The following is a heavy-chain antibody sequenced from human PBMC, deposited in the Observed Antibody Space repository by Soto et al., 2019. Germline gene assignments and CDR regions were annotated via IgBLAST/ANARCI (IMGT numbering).Heavy chain of an antibody. CDR2: INHSGST. V-gene: IGHV4-34*01. CDR1: GGSFSGYY. D-gene: IGHD2-15*01. J-gene: IGHJ6*02. CDR3: ARDQYCSGGSCYSVVGGSYGMDV. Sequence: PSETLSLTCAVYGGSFSGYYWSWIRQPPGKGLEWIGEINHSGSTNYNPSLKSRVTISVDTSKNQFSLKLSSVTAADTAVYYCARDQYCSGGSCYSVVGGSYGMDVWGQGTTVTVSS.